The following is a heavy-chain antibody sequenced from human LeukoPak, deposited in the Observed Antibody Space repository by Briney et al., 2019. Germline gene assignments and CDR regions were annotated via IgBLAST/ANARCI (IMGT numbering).Heavy chain of an antibody. D-gene: IGHD3-16*01. CDR1: GFTFSSYA. Sequence: GGSLRLSCAASGFTFSSYAMSWVRQAPARGLEWVSSLRGGGETFYADSVKGRFTLSRDESKNTVYLQMNNLRVEDTAVYFCAKASWVASADAVLWGHGALVTASS. CDR2: LRGGGET. CDR3: AKASWVASADAVL. J-gene: IGHJ4*01. V-gene: IGHV3-23*01.